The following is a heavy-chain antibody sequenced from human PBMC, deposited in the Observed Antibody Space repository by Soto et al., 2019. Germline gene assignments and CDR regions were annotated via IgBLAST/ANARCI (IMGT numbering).Heavy chain of an antibody. Sequence: EVQLVESGGGLVQPGGSLRLSCAASGFTFSSYWMHWVRQAPGKGLVWVSRINSDGSSTSYADSVKGRFTISRDNSKNTLYLQMNSLRAEDTAVYYCATIAVPPAFDIWGQGTMVTVSS. D-gene: IGHD6-19*01. CDR3: ATIAVPPAFDI. J-gene: IGHJ3*02. CDR1: GFTFSSYW. V-gene: IGHV3-74*01. CDR2: INSDGSST.